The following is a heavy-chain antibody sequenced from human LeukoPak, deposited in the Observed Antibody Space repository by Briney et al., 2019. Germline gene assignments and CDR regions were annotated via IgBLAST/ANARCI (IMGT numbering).Heavy chain of an antibody. Sequence: SETLSLTCTVSGGSISSYYWSWIRQPAGKGLEWIGRIYTSGSTNYNPSLKSRVTMSVDTSKNQFSLKLSSVTAADTAVYYCVEYYYDSSGYQFDYWGQGTLVTVSS. D-gene: IGHD3-22*01. J-gene: IGHJ4*02. CDR1: GGSISSYY. V-gene: IGHV4-4*07. CDR2: IYTSGST. CDR3: VEYYYDSSGYQFDY.